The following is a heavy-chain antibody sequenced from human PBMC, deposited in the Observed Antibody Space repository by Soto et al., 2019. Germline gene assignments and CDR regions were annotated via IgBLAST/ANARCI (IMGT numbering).Heavy chain of an antibody. CDR1: GFTFSNAW. D-gene: IGHD3-3*01. CDR2: IKSKTDGGTT. Sequence: GGSLRLSCAASGFTFSNAWMSWVRQAPGKGLEWVGRIKSKTDGGTTDYAAPVKGRFTISRDDSKNTLYLQMNSLKTEDTAVYYCTTELTIFGVVITSGDYWGQGTLVTVSS. CDR3: TTELTIFGVVITSGDY. V-gene: IGHV3-15*01. J-gene: IGHJ4*02.